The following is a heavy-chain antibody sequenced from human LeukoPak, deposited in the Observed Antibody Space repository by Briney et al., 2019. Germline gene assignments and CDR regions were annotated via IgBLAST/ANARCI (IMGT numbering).Heavy chain of an antibody. CDR2: IYYSGST. D-gene: IGHD3-22*01. CDR3: AREVHDLYYYETTGLFDY. Sequence: PSETLSLTCTVSGGSISSSSYYWSWIRQRPGKGLEWIGFIYYSGSTNYNPSLKSRVTISIDRTKNQFSLKLSSLIAADTAVYYCAREVHDLYYYETTGLFDYWGQGTLVTVSS. V-gene: IGHV4-61*05. J-gene: IGHJ4*02. CDR1: GGSISSSSYY.